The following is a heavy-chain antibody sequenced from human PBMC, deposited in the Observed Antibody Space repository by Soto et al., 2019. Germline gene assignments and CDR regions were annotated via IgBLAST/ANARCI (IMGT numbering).Heavy chain of an antibody. Sequence: GASVKVSCKASGGTFSSYAISWVRQAPGQGLEWMGGIIPIFGTANYAQKFQGRVTITADESTSTAYMELSSLRSEDTAVYYCARLRGYSYGARGYFDYWGQGTLVTVSS. CDR1: GGTFSSYA. J-gene: IGHJ4*02. D-gene: IGHD5-18*01. V-gene: IGHV1-69*13. CDR3: ARLRGYSYGARGYFDY. CDR2: IIPIFGTA.